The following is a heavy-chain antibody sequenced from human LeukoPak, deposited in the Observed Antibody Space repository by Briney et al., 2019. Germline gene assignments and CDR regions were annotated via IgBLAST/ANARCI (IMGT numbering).Heavy chain of an antibody. CDR1: GGSMSSYY. CDR3: ARGARAGYNLEPFDY. CDR2: IYYSGST. J-gene: IGHJ4*02. D-gene: IGHD5-24*01. V-gene: IGHV4-59*08. Sequence: PSETLSLTCTVSGGSMSSYYWSWIRQPPGKGLEWIGYIYYSGSTKYNPSLKSRVTISVDTSKNQFSLKLGSVTAADTAVYYCARGARAGYNLEPFDYWGQGTLVTVPS.